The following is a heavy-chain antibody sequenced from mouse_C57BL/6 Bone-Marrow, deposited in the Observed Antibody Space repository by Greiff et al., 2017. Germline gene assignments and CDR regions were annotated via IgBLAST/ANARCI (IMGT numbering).Heavy chain of an antibody. D-gene: IGHD3-2*02. Sequence: AQGLEWIGNINPSNGGTNYNEKFKSKATLTVDKSSSTAYMQLSSLTSEDSAVYYCARSGSSGYERFAYWGQGTLVTVSA. CDR2: INPSNGGT. J-gene: IGHJ3*01. CDR3: ARSGSSGYERFAY. V-gene: IGHV1-53*01.